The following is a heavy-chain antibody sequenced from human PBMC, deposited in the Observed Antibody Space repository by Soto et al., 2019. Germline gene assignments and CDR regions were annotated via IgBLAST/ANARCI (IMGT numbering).Heavy chain of an antibody. V-gene: IGHV3-21*01. D-gene: IGHD5-12*01. CDR1: GFTFSSCS. Sequence: GGSLRLSCAASGFTFSSCSMNWVRQAPGKGLEWVSSISSSSSYIYYADSVKGRFTISRDNAKNSLYLQMNSLRAEDTAVYYCARDLTVLDLVATNKNWFDPWGQGTLVTVSS. CDR3: ARDLTVLDLVATNKNWFDP. J-gene: IGHJ5*02. CDR2: ISSSSSYI.